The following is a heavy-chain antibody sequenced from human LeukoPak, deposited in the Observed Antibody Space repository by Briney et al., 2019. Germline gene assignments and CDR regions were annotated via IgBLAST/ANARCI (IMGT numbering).Heavy chain of an antibody. CDR2: IYYSGST. CDR3: ARELVGFSWFDP. Sequence: PSETLSLTCTVSGGSISSGGYYWSWIRQHPGKGLEWIGYIYYSGSTYYNPSLKSRVTISVDTSKNQFSLKLSSVTAADTAVYYCARELVGFSWFDPWGQGTLVTVSS. CDR1: GGSISSGGYY. D-gene: IGHD6-6*01. V-gene: IGHV4-31*03. J-gene: IGHJ5*02.